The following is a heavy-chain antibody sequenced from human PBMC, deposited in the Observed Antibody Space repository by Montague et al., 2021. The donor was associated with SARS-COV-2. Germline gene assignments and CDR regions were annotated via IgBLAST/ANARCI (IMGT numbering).Heavy chain of an antibody. D-gene: IGHD4-17*01. CDR2: TNHSGST. Sequence: SETLSLTCAVYGGSFSGYYWSWIRQPPGKGLEWIGETNHSGSTNYNPSLKGRVTISVDTSKNQFSLKLSSVTAADTAVYYCARGRTVTTFYYYYYGMDVWGQGTTVTVSS. J-gene: IGHJ6*02. V-gene: IGHV4-34*01. CDR1: GGSFSGYY. CDR3: ARGRTVTTFYYYYYGMDV.